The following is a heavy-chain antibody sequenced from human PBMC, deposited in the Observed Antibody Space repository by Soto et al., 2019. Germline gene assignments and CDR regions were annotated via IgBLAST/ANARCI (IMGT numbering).Heavy chain of an antibody. CDR2: ISYDGSNK. D-gene: IGHD2-2*01. CDR1: GFTFSSYA. Sequence: GSLRLSCAASGFTFSSYAMHWVRQAPGKGLEWVAVISYDGSNKYYADSVKGRFTISRDNSKNTLYLQMNSLRAEDTAVYYCARDLGCSSTSCYHYYGMDVWGQGTTVTVSS. J-gene: IGHJ6*02. V-gene: IGHV3-30-3*01. CDR3: ARDLGCSSTSCYHYYGMDV.